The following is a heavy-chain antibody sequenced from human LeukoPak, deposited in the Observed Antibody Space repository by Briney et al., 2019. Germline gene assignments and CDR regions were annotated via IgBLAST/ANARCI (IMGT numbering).Heavy chain of an antibody. CDR1: GFAFSSYA. V-gene: IGHV3-30*18. CDR2: ISYDGSNK. J-gene: IGHJ4*02. CDR3: AKPTDGYSSSWSAFDY. Sequence: GGSLRLSCAASGFAFSSYAMSWVRQAPGKGLEWVAVISYDGSNKYYADSVKGRFTISRDNSKNTLYLQMNSLRAEDTAVYYCAKPTDGYSSSWSAFDYWGQGTLVTVSS. D-gene: IGHD6-13*01.